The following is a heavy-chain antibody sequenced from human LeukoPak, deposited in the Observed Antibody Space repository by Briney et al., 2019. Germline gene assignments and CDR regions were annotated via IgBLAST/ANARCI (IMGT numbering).Heavy chain of an antibody. CDR3: AKEPFLRYFDWLFPSSYFDY. J-gene: IGHJ4*02. Sequence: GGSLRLSCAASGFTFSSYAMSWVRQAPGKGLEWVSAISGSGGRTYYADSVKGRFTISRDNSKNTLYLQMNSLRAEDTAVYYCAKEPFLRYFDWLFPSSYFDYWGQGTLVTVSS. CDR1: GFTFSSYA. CDR2: ISGSGGRT. D-gene: IGHD3-9*01. V-gene: IGHV3-23*01.